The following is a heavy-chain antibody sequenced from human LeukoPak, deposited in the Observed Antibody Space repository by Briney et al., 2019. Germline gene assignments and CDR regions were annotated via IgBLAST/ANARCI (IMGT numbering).Heavy chain of an antibody. V-gene: IGHV3-30-3*01. CDR2: ISYDGSNK. Sequence: GGSLRLSCAASGFTFSSYAMHWVRQAPGKGLEWVAVISYDGSNKYYADSVKGRFTISRDNSKNSLYLQMNSLRTEDTALYYCAKERSGSSKGYFDYWGQGTLVTVSS. CDR1: GFTFSSYA. CDR3: AKERSGSSKGYFDY. D-gene: IGHD1-26*01. J-gene: IGHJ4*02.